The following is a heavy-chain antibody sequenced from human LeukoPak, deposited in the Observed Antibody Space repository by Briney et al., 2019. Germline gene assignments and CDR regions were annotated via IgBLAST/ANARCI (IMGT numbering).Heavy chain of an antibody. J-gene: IGHJ4*02. CDR1: GFVFRSYA. CDR2: TSTSGGSA. V-gene: IGHV3-23*01. D-gene: IGHD2-21*02. CDR3: ARGLTQIPRLATGLGH. Sequence: PGGSLRLSCAASGFVFRSYAMSWVRQAPGKGLEWVSATSTSGGSAYYADSVKGRFTISRDNSKNTLYLQMDSLRADDTAVYYCARGLTQIPRLATGLGHWGQGTLVTVSS.